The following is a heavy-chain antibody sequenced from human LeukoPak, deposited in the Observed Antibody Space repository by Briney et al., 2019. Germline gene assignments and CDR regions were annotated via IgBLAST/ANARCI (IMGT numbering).Heavy chain of an antibody. V-gene: IGHV4-39*01. CDR1: GGSISSSSYY. CDR3: AGQLVGAPLLAFDI. Sequence: SETLSPTCTVSGGSISSSSYYWGWIRQPPGKGLEWIGSIYYSGSTYYNPSLKSRVTISVDTSKNQFSLKLSSVTAADTAVYYCAGQLVGAPLLAFDIWGQGTMVTVSS. CDR2: IYYSGST. D-gene: IGHD1-26*01. J-gene: IGHJ3*02.